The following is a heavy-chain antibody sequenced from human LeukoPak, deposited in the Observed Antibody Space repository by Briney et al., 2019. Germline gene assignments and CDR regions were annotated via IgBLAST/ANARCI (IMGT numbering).Heavy chain of an antibody. V-gene: IGHV5-51*01. Sequence: KSGESLKISCKGSGYSFTSYWIGWVRQMPGKGLEWMGIIYPGDSDTRYSPSFQGQVTISADKSISTAYLQWSSLKASDTAMYYCARLTEVGATTVDAFDIWGQGSMVTVSS. CDR2: IYPGDSDT. D-gene: IGHD1-26*01. CDR1: GYSFTSYW. J-gene: IGHJ3*02. CDR3: ARLTEVGATTVDAFDI.